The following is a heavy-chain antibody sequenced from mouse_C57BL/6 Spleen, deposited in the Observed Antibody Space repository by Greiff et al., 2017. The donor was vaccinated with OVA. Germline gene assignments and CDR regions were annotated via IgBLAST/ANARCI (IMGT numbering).Heavy chain of an antibody. Sequence: QVQLQQSGPELVKPGASVKISCKASGYAFSSSWMNWVKQRPGKGLEWIGRIYPGDGDTNYNGKFKGKATLTADKSSSTAYMQLSSLTSEDSAVYFCARSFALYFDVWGTGTTVTVSS. CDR1: GYAFSSSW. J-gene: IGHJ1*03. CDR2: IYPGDGDT. V-gene: IGHV1-82*01. CDR3: ARSFALYFDV.